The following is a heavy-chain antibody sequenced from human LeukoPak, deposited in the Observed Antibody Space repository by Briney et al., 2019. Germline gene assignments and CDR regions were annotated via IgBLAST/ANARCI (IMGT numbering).Heavy chain of an antibody. CDR3: ARMRVADYYYGMDV. J-gene: IGHJ6*02. V-gene: IGHV4-59*08. CDR2: IYYSGST. Sequence: SETLSLTCTVSGGSISRYYWSWIRQPPGKGLEWIGYIYYSGSTNYNPSLKSRVTISVDTSKNQFSLKLSSVTAADTAVYYCARMRVADYYYGMDVWGRGTTVTVSS. D-gene: IGHD2-15*01. CDR1: GGSISRYY.